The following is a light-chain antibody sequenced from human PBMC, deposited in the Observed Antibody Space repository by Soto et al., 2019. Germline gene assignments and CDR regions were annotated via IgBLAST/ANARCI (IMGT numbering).Light chain of an antibody. CDR1: TRDIAGYNY. V-gene: IGLV2-14*01. J-gene: IGLJ1*01. CDR3: ISFSNSTSLYV. Sequence: QSVLTQPASVSGSLGQSITISCTGTTRDIAGYNYISWYQQLPGKAPKLMIYQVTIRPSGISNRFSGSKSGNTASLTISGLQAEDEADYYCISFSNSTSLYVFGTGAKVTGL. CDR2: QVT.